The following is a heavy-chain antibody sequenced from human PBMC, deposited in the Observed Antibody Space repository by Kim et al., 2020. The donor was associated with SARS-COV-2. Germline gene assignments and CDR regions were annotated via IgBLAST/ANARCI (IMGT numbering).Heavy chain of an antibody. D-gene: IGHD6-13*01. Sequence: GGSLRLSCAASGFTFSSYAMSWVRQAPGKGLEWVSAISGSGGSTYYADSVKGRFTISRDNSKNTLYLQMNSLRAEDTAVYYCAKDPKFRVKYSSSWYGEEYYFDYWGQGTLVTVSS. CDR2: ISGSGGST. V-gene: IGHV3-23*01. J-gene: IGHJ4*02. CDR1: GFTFSSYA. CDR3: AKDPKFRVKYSSSWYGEEYYFDY.